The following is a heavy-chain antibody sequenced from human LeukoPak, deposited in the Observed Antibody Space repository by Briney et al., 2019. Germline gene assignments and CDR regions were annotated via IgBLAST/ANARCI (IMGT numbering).Heavy chain of an antibody. CDR2: IGAKGLGT. CDR1: GFTFDAYG. D-gene: IGHD1-26*01. Sequence: PGGSLRLSCVGSGFTFDAYGMSWVRQAPGQGLEWVSGIGAKGLGTSYAASVKGRFTISRDNSKKTLSLLMDSLRAEDTAIYYCAKDFNIVDAFDMWGLGSTVIVSS. J-gene: IGHJ3*02. CDR3: AKDFNIVDAFDM. V-gene: IGHV3-23*01.